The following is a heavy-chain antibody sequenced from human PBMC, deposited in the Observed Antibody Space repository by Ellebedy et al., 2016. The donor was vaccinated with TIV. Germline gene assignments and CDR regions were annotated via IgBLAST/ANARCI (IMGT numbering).Heavy chain of an antibody. J-gene: IGHJ4*02. Sequence: AASVTVSCKASGYSFTTNAIHWVRQAPGQKLEWMGWINTGKGNTKYSQKLQGSVTMTTDTSTSTAYMELRSLRSDDTAVYYCARNTPMAEYFDYWGQGTLVTVSS. CDR2: INTGKGNT. CDR3: ARNTPMAEYFDY. D-gene: IGHD5-18*01. CDR1: GYSFTTNA. V-gene: IGHV1-3*04.